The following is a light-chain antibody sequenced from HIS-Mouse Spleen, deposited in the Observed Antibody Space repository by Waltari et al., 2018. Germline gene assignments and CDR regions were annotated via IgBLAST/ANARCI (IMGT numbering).Light chain of an antibody. Sequence: SYELTQPPSVSVSPGQTARITCSGDALPKKYAYWYQQKSGQAPVLVIYEDSKRPSGLPERFSGYSSGTMATLTISGAQVEDEADYYCYSTDSSGNHRVFGGGTKLTVL. CDR2: EDS. CDR3: YSTDSSGNHRV. J-gene: IGLJ2*01. CDR1: ALPKKY. V-gene: IGLV3-10*01.